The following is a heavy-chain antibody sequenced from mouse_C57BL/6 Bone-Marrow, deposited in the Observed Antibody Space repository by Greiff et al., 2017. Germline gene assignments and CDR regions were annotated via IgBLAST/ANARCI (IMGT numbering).Heavy chain of an antibody. CDR1: GYTFTSYW. Sequence: QVQLQQPGAELVKPGASVKMSCKASGYTFTSYWITWVKQRPGQGLEWIGDIYPGSGSTNYNEKLKSKATLTVDTSYSTADMQLSSLTSEDSAVYYCARSPRWVLGLDYAMDYWGQGTSVTVSS. CDR3: ARSPRWVLGLDYAMDY. V-gene: IGHV1-55*01. CDR2: IYPGSGST. J-gene: IGHJ4*01. D-gene: IGHD2-3*01.